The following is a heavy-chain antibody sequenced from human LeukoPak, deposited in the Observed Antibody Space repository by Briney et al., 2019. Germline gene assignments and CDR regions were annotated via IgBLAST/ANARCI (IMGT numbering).Heavy chain of an antibody. J-gene: IGHJ4*02. D-gene: IGHD3-3*01. CDR2: VKQDRSEQ. Sequence: GGSLRLSCVGSGFILSKYWMSWVRQARGKGGEWVANVKQDRSEQYYVASVTGRFTISRDNGKNSLYLQMNSLRAEDTALYYCARDRRNGDFSRGGDLWGQPTLLTVPS. V-gene: IGHV3-7*01. CDR3: ARDRRNGDFSRGGDL. CDR1: GFILSKYW.